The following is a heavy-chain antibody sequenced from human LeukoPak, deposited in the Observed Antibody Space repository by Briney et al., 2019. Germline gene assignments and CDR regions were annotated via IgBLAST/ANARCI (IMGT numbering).Heavy chain of an antibody. D-gene: IGHD2-21*01. CDR3: ARADRLDGGPYLIGP. V-gene: IGHV1-2*02. CDR1: GYSFTDYY. Sequence: ASVRVSCKTSGYSFTDYYMHWVRQAPGQGLEWRGWINPNSGGTSSAQKFQGRVTMTRDTSITTVYVEVSWLTSDDTAIYYCARADRLDGGPYLIGPWGQGTVVTVSS. CDR2: INPNSGGT. J-gene: IGHJ5*02.